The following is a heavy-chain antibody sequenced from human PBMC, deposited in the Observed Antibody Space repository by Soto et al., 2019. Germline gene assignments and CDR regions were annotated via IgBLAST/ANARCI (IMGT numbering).Heavy chain of an antibody. D-gene: IGHD2-2*01. J-gene: IGHJ3*02. Sequence: GGSLRLSCAASGFTFSSYSMNWVRQAPGKGLEWVSSISSSSSYIYYADSVKGRFTISRDNAKNSLYLQMNSLRAEDTAVYYCARGDIVLVPAAGDAFDIWGQGTMVTVSS. CDR3: ARGDIVLVPAAGDAFDI. V-gene: IGHV3-21*01. CDR2: ISSSSSYI. CDR1: GFTFSSYS.